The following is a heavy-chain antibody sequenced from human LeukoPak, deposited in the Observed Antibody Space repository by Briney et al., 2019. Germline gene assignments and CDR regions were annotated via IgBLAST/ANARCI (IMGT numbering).Heavy chain of an antibody. J-gene: IGHJ6*03. D-gene: IGHD2-15*01. Sequence: ASVKVSCKASGGTFSSYAINWVRQATGQGLEWMGWMNPNSGNTGYAQKFQGRVTITRNTSISTAYMELSSLRSEDTAVYYCARGVGIYYYYYMDVWGKGTTVTVSS. CDR3: ARGVGIYYYYYMDV. CDR1: GGTFSSYA. CDR2: MNPNSGNT. V-gene: IGHV1-8*03.